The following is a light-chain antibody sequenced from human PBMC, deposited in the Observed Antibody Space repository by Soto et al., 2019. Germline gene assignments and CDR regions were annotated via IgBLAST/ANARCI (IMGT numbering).Light chain of an antibody. V-gene: IGLV3-21*02. CDR2: DDR. CDR1: NIGAKG. Sequence: SYELTQPPSVSVVPGQTASITCGGNNIGAKGVHWYQQKNPGQAPVLVVFDDRARPSAIPERFSGSNSGNTATLTISRVEAGDEADYYCQVWHSTSVRVFGGGTQLTVL. J-gene: IGLJ2*01. CDR3: QVWHSTSVRV.